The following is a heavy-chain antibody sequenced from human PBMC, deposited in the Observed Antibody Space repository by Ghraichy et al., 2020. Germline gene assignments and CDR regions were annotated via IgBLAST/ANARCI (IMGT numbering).Heavy chain of an antibody. V-gene: IGHV4-4*09. CDR1: GGSISSYY. J-gene: IGHJ4*02. Sequence: SETLSLTCTVSGGSISSYYWSWIRQLPGKGLEWIGYIYTSGSTNYNPSLKSRVTISVDTSKNQFSLKLSSVTAADTAVYYCARLRYSSSSISSFDYWGQGTLVTVSS. CDR3: ARLRYSSSSISSFDY. CDR2: IYTSGST. D-gene: IGHD6-6*01.